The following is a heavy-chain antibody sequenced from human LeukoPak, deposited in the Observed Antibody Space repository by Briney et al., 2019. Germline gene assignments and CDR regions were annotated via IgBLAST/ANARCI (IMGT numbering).Heavy chain of an antibody. D-gene: IGHD3-22*01. J-gene: IGHJ4*02. V-gene: IGHV1-46*01. CDR2: INPSGGST. Sequence: ASVKVSCKASGYTFTSYYMHWVRQAPGQGLEWMGIINPSGGSTGYAQKFQGRVTMTRDMSTSTVYMELSSLRSEDTAVYYCARGRYYYDSSGHYHLDYWGQGTLVTVSS. CDR3: ARGRYYYDSSGHYHLDY. CDR1: GYTFTSYY.